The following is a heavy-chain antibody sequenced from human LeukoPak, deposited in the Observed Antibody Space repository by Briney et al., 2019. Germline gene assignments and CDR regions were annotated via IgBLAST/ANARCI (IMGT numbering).Heavy chain of an antibody. CDR1: GFTVSSNY. Sequence: GGSLRLSCAASGFTVSSNYMSWVRQAPGKGLEWVSVIYGGGSTYYADSVKGRFTISRDNSKNTLFLQMNSLRAEDTAVYYCAREVEAKWFDPWGQGTLVTVSS. J-gene: IGHJ5*02. CDR3: AREVEAKWFDP. V-gene: IGHV3-66*02. D-gene: IGHD2-15*01. CDR2: IYGGGST.